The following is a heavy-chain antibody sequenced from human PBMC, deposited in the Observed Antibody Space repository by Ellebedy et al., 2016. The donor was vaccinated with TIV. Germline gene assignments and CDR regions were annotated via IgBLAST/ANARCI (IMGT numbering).Heavy chain of an antibody. CDR1: GHAFASYI. Sequence: ASVKVSCKASGHAFASYIISWVRQAPGQGLEWMGWISAYTGNANYAQKFRDRVSMTTDTSTSTAYMELRSLTSDDTAVYYCARDMVQGMVARYLWFDYWGQGTLVTVSS. D-gene: IGHD1-26*01. CDR3: ARDMVQGMVARYLWFDY. V-gene: IGHV1-18*01. CDR2: ISAYTGNA. J-gene: IGHJ4*02.